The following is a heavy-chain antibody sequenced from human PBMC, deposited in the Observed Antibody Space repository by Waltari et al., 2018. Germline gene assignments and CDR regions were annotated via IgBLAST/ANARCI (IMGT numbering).Heavy chain of an antibody. J-gene: IGHJ4*02. CDR3: ACSWWGYEYYFDY. V-gene: IGHV4-59*11. D-gene: IGHD5-12*01. Sequence: QVQLQESGPGLVTPSETLSLTCTVSGGSISSHSRSWIRQPPGKGLEWIGYIYYSGSTNYNPSLKSRVTISVDTSKNQFSLKLSSVTAADTAVYYCACSWWGYEYYFDYWGQGTLVTVSS. CDR2: IYYSGST. CDR1: GGSISSHS.